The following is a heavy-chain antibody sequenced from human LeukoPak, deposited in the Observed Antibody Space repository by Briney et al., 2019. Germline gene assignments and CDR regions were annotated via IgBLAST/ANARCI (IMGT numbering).Heavy chain of an antibody. J-gene: IGHJ4*02. Sequence: PGGSLRLSCAASGFTFSSYAMSWVRQAPGKGLEWVSAISGSGGSTYYADSVKGRFTISRDNSKNTLYLQMNSLRAEDTAVYYCARGSASSPFGYYFDYWGQGTLVTVSS. CDR1: GFTFSSYA. V-gene: IGHV3-23*01. CDR3: ARGSASSPFGYYFDY. CDR2: ISGSGGST. D-gene: IGHD3-16*01.